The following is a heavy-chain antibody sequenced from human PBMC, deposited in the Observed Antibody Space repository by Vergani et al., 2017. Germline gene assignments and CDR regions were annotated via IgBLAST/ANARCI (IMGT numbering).Heavy chain of an antibody. J-gene: IGHJ4*02. V-gene: IGHV3-21*01. CDR3: ARDPGYGSGGSCYVEEGGDY. CDR2: ISGSSIYI. D-gene: IGHD2-15*01. Sequence: EVQLVESGGGLVKPGGSLRLSCAASGFTFSTYSLNWVRQAPGKGLEWVSSISGSSIYIYYADSVKGRFTISRDNAKNSLYLQMNSLRAEDTAVYYCARDPGYGSGGSCYVEEGGDYWGQGTLVTVSS. CDR1: GFTFSTYS.